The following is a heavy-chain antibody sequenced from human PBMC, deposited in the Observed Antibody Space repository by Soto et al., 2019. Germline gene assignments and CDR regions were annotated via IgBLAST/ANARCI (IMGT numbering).Heavy chain of an antibody. Sequence: GGSLRLSCAASGFTFDDYAMHWVRQAPGKGLEWVSGISWNSGSIGYADSVKGRFTISRDNAKNSLYLQMNSLGAEDTALYYCAKDNSWGSHDAFDIWGQGTMVTVSS. CDR3: AKDNSWGSHDAFDI. CDR1: GFTFDDYA. J-gene: IGHJ3*02. D-gene: IGHD7-27*01. V-gene: IGHV3-9*01. CDR2: ISWNSGSI.